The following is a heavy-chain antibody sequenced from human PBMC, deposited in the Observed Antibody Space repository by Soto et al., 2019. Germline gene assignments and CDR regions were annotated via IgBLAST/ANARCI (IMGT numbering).Heavy chain of an antibody. D-gene: IGHD6-19*01. CDR1: GFSLTTSGAG. Sequence: SGPTLVNPTQTLTLTCTFSGFSLTTSGAGVGWIRQPPGKALEWLALIYWNDDKRYSPSLKARLTITKDTSKNQVVLTMTNMDPVDTATYYCAHRPSGWYLFDYWGQGTLVTVSS. V-gene: IGHV2-5*01. CDR3: AHRPSGWYLFDY. J-gene: IGHJ4*02. CDR2: IYWNDDK.